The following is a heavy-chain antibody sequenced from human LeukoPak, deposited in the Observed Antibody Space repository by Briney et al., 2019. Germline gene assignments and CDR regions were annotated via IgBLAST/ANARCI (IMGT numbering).Heavy chain of an antibody. Sequence: PSETLSLTCTVSGGSISTCYWSWIRQPPGKGLEWIAYIYYSGSTNYNPSLKSRVTISVDTSKNQFSLKLTSVIAADTAVYYCARPYSGGWYGAFNIWGQGTMVTVSS. CDR3: ARPYSGGWYGAFNI. V-gene: IGHV4-59*08. CDR1: GGSISTCY. D-gene: IGHD6-19*01. CDR2: IYYSGST. J-gene: IGHJ3*02.